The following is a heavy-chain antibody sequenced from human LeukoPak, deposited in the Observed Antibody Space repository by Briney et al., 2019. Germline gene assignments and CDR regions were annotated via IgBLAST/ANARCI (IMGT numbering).Heavy chain of an antibody. CDR3: AGGRSAAAGSGY. J-gene: IGHJ4*02. V-gene: IGHV3-53*01. CDR1: GFTVSSNY. Sequence: GGSLRLSCVASGFTVSSNYMNWVRQAPGKGLEWLSVIYGGGSTYYADSVKGRFTISRDNSKNTLYLQMNSLRAEDTAVYYCAGGRSAAAGSGYWGQGTLVTVSS. D-gene: IGHD6-13*01. CDR2: IYGGGST.